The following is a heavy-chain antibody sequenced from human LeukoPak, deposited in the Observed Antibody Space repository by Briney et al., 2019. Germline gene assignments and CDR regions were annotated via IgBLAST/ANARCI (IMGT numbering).Heavy chain of an antibody. CDR2: IIPIFGTA. D-gene: IGHD4-23*01. CDR3: ASRSRGYGGNPMDAFDI. J-gene: IGHJ3*02. Sequence: SVKVACKASARTFSSYAISWVRQAPGHVLEWMGGIIPIFGTANYAQKFQGRVTLTADESTSTAYMELSSLRSEDTAVYYCASRSRGYGGNPMDAFDIWGQGTMVTVSS. CDR1: ARTFSSYA. V-gene: IGHV1-69*01.